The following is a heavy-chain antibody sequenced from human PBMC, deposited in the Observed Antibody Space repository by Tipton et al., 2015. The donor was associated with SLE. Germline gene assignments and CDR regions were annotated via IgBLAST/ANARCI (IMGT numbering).Heavy chain of an antibody. V-gene: IGHV3-7*01. J-gene: IGHJ4*02. CDR3: SRDPRDGNDY. Sequence: LSLTCSVSGVTISSYYWSWIRQPPGKGLEWVANIKQDGSETYYGDSVKGRFTISRDNARNSLYLHMNNVRSEDTAVYYCSRDPRDGNDYWGQGTLVTVSS. CDR2: IKQDGSET. CDR1: GVTISSYY.